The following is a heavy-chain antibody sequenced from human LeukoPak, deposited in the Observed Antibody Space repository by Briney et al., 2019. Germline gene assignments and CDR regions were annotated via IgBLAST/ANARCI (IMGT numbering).Heavy chain of an antibody. Sequence: AAVKVSFRAAGYTFIDYYVHWVWEAPGQGLERLGWLNPTSGGTKYAQTVKGRVPMTSDTYISTAPMELRSLRSDDTAVYYCAREHYAAFDYWGQGALATVSS. CDR2: LNPTSGGT. CDR3: AREHYAAFDY. V-gene: IGHV1-2*02. CDR1: GYTFIDYY. D-gene: IGHD4-17*01. J-gene: IGHJ4*02.